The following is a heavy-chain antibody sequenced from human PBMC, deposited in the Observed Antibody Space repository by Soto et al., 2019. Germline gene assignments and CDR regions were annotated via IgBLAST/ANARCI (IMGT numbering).Heavy chain of an antibody. Sequence: QVQLVQSGAEVRKPGSSVKVSCKASGGTFSSYAISWVRQAPGQGLEWMGGIIPMFGTSNYAQKFQGRVTIPAAESTSTAYRELSSLRSEDTAVYYCAREGGVYYEILTGQNWFDPWGQGTLVTVSS. CDR3: AREGGVYYEILTGQNWFDP. CDR2: IIPMFGTS. J-gene: IGHJ5*02. D-gene: IGHD3-9*01. CDR1: GGTFSSYA. V-gene: IGHV1-69*12.